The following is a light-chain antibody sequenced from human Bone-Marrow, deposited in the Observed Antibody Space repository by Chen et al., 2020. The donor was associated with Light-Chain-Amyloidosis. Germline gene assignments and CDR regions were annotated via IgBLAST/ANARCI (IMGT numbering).Light chain of an antibody. CDR2: DVS. CDR1: SGDVGGYDV. CDR3: CSTAGRSTLV. Sequence: QSALTQPRSVSGSPGQSVTISCTGTSGDVGGYDVVSWYQQYPVKAPKLIIYDVSKRPSGVPDRFSGPKSGNTASLTISGLQAADEADYYCCSTAGRSTLVFGGGTTLTVL. J-gene: IGLJ2*01. V-gene: IGLV2-11*02.